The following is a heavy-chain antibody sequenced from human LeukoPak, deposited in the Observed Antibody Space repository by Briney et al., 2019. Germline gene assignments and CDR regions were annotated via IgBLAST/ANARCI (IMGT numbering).Heavy chain of an antibody. D-gene: IGHD1-26*01. CDR3: ARASRSGSYFGAFEI. CDR1: GDSIRSSSYY. CDR2: IYYSGST. J-gene: IGHJ3*02. V-gene: IGHV4-39*07. Sequence: PSETLSLTCTVSGDSIRSSSYYWGWTRQPPGKGLEWIGNIYYSGSTYYNPSLTSRVTISVDTSKNQFSLKLSSVTAADTAVYYCARASRSGSYFGAFEIWGQGTMVTVSS.